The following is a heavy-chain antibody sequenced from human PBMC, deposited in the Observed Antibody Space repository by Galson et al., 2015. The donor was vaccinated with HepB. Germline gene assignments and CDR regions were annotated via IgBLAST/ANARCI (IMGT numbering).Heavy chain of an antibody. CDR2: MNPNSGNT. CDR1: GYTFTSYD. D-gene: IGHD1-26*01. Sequence: SVKVSCKASGYTFTSYDINWVRQATGQGLEWMGWMNPNSGNTGYAQKFQGRVTMTRNTSISTAYMELSSLRSEDTAVYYCAREGIGWELPTTAYYYYMDVWGKGTTVTVSS. J-gene: IGHJ6*03. CDR3: AREGIGWELPTTAYYYYMDV. V-gene: IGHV1-8*01.